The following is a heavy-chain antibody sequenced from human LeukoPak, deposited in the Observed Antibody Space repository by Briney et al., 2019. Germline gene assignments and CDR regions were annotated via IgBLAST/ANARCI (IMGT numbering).Heavy chain of an antibody. J-gene: IGHJ4*02. Sequence: SETLSLTCAVYGGSFSGYYWSWIRQPPGKGLEWIGEINHSGSTNYNPSLKSRVTISVDTSKNQFSLKLSSVTAADTAVYYCARYSYGSPAYGYWGQGTLVTVSS. V-gene: IGHV4-34*01. CDR2: INHSGST. D-gene: IGHD5-18*01. CDR1: GGSFSGYY. CDR3: ARYSYGSPAYGY.